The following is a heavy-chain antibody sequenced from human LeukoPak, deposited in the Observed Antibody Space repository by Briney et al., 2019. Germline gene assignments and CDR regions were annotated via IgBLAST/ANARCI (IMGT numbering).Heavy chain of an antibody. V-gene: IGHV3-64*01. D-gene: IGHD3-22*01. CDR1: GFTFSSYA. Sequence: GGSLRLSCAASGFTFSSYAMHWVRQAPGKGLEYVSAISSNGGSTYYANSVKGRFTISRDNSKNTLYLQMGSLRPEDMAVYYCARRSPNYDSSGYQGDYWGQGTLVTVSS. J-gene: IGHJ4*02. CDR2: ISSNGGST. CDR3: ARRSPNYDSSGYQGDY.